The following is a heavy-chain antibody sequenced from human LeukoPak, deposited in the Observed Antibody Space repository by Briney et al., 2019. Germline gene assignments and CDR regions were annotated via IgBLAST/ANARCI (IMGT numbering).Heavy chain of an antibody. V-gene: IGHV3-30-3*01. J-gene: IGHJ5*02. Sequence: GSLRLSCAASGFTFSSYAMHWVRQAPGKGLEWVAVISYDGSNKYYADSVKGRFTISRDNSKNTLYLQMNSLRAEDTAVYYCARFRGSGWYSFDLWGQGTLVTVSS. CDR2: ISYDGSNK. CDR1: GFTFSSYA. CDR3: ARFRGSGWYSFDL. D-gene: IGHD6-19*01.